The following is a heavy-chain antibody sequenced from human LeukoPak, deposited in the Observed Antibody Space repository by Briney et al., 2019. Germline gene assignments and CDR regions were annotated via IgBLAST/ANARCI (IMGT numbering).Heavy chain of an antibody. V-gene: IGHV4-30-2*01. D-gene: IGHD4-17*01. CDR1: GGSISSGGYS. Sequence: PSETLSLTCAVSGGSISSGGYSWSWIRQPPGKGLEWIGYIYHSGSTYYNPSLKSRVTISVDRSKNQFSLKLSSVTAADTAVHYCARVAPDYGDCFDYWGQGTLVTVSS. CDR3: ARVAPDYGDCFDY. CDR2: IYHSGST. J-gene: IGHJ4*02.